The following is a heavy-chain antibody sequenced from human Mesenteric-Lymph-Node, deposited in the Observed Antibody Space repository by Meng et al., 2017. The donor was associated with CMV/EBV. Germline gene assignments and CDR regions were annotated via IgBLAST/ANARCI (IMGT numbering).Heavy chain of an antibody. CDR3: ARDDYNSGTYIDL. J-gene: IGHJ4*02. CDR2: IDPNSGGT. CDR1: GYTLSGYY. V-gene: IGHV1-2*02. D-gene: IGHD3-10*01. Sequence: ASVKVSCKASGYTLSGYYVHWVRQAPGQGLEWMAWIDPNSGGTNYAQKFQGRVSVTRERSINTAYMELRRLTSDDTAVYYCARDDYNSGTYIDLWGQGTLVTVSS.